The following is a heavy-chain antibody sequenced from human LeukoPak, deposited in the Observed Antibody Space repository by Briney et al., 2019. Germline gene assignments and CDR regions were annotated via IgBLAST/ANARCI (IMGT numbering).Heavy chain of an antibody. CDR1: GYTLTELS. J-gene: IGHJ4*02. CDR2: FDPEDGET. Sequence: ASVKVSCKVSGYTLTELSMHWVRQAPGKGLEWMGGFDPEDGETIYAQKFQGRVTMTEDTSTDTAYVELSSLRSEDTAVYYCARDARSPGYSYGYDYFDYWGQGTLVTVSS. D-gene: IGHD5-18*01. V-gene: IGHV1-24*01. CDR3: ARDARSPGYSYGYDYFDY.